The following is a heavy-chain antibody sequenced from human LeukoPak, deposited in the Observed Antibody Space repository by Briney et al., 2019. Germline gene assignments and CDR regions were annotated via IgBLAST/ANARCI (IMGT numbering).Heavy chain of an antibody. Sequence: SETLSLTCAVYGGSFSGYYWSWIRQPPGKGLEWIGEINHSGSTNYSPSLKSRVTISVDTSKNQFSLKLSSVTAADTAVYYCARGYYSSSSNWFDPWGQGTLVTVSS. J-gene: IGHJ5*02. CDR3: ARGYYSSSSNWFDP. CDR1: GGSFSGYY. V-gene: IGHV4-34*01. CDR2: INHSGST. D-gene: IGHD6-13*01.